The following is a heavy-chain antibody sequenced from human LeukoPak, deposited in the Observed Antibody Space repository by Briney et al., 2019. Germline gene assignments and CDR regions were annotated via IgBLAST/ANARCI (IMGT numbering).Heavy chain of an antibody. CDR1: GGSISSYY. CDR2: IYTSGST. CDR3: AREVGILWFGEYRGYFDY. V-gene: IGHV4-4*07. Sequence: SETLSLTCTVSGGSISSYYWSWIRQPAGKGLEWIGRIYTSGSTNYNPSLKSRVTMSVDTSKNQFSLKLSSVTAADTAVYYCAREVGILWFGEYRGYFDYWGQGTLVTVSS. J-gene: IGHJ4*02. D-gene: IGHD3-10*01.